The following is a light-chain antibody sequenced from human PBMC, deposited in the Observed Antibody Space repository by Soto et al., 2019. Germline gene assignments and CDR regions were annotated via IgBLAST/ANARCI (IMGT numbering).Light chain of an antibody. Sequence: QSVLTQPPSASGTPGQRVTISCSGSRSNIGNNAVTWYQQFPGTAPKLLIYNNNQRPSGLPDRFYRSKSGTSASLAISGLECEDESDYYCATWDDSLNARGVFGRGTKLT. CDR2: NNN. CDR1: RSNIGNNA. J-gene: IGLJ3*02. V-gene: IGLV1-44*01. CDR3: ATWDDSLNARGV.